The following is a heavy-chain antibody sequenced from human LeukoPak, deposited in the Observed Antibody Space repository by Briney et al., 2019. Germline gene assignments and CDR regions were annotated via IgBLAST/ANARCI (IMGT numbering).Heavy chain of an antibody. J-gene: IGHJ4*02. CDR3: ARDFERPDH. CDR1: GYTFTDYY. Sequence: GASVKVSCKASGYTFTDYYIHWVRQAPGQGLEWMGRINPNSGGTNYAQKFQGRVTMTRDTSISTAHMELSRLRSDDTAVYYCARDFERPDHWGQGTLVTVSS. V-gene: IGHV1-2*06. CDR2: INPNSGGT.